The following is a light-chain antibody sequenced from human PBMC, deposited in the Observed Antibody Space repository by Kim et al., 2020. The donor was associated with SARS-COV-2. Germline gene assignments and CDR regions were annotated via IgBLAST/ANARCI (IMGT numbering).Light chain of an antibody. V-gene: IGKV1-5*03. CDR1: QSISSW. CDR3: QQYNGYPRT. CDR2: KAS. Sequence: ASVGDRVIITCRASQSISSWLAWYQQKPGKAPKLLIYKASSLESGVPSRFSGSESGTEFTLTISSLQPDDFATYYCQQYNGYPRTFGQGTKVDIK. J-gene: IGKJ1*01.